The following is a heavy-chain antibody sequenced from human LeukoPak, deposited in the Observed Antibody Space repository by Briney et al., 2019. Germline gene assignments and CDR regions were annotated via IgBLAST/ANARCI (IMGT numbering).Heavy chain of an antibody. V-gene: IGHV4-39*01. CDR2: IYYSGST. CDR3: ARMGKITTSDAFDI. Sequence: ASETLSLTCTVSGGSISSSSYYWGWIRQPPGKGLEWIGSIYYSGSTYYNPSHKSRVTISVDTSKNQFSLKLSSVTAADTAVYYCARMGKITTSDAFDIWGQGTMVTVSS. CDR1: GGSISSSSYY. J-gene: IGHJ3*02. D-gene: IGHD4-11*01.